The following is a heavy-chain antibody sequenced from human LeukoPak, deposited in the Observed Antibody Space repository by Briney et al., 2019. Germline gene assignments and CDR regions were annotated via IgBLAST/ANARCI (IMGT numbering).Heavy chain of an antibody. D-gene: IGHD2-15*01. Sequence: ASVKVSCKASGYTFTGYYMHWVRQAPGQGLEWMGWINAGNGNTKYSQEFQGRVTITRDTSASTAYMELSSLRSEDMAVYYCARGRYCSGGSCLNFDYWGQGTLVTVSS. CDR3: ARGRYCSGGSCLNFDY. CDR2: INAGNGNT. V-gene: IGHV1-3*03. CDR1: GYTFTGYY. J-gene: IGHJ4*02.